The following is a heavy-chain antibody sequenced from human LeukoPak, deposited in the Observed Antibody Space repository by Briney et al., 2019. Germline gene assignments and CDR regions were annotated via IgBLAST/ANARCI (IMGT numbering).Heavy chain of an antibody. J-gene: IGHJ6*03. V-gene: IGHV3-23*01. CDR1: GFTFSSYA. CDR2: ISGSGGST. D-gene: IGHD2-2*01. CDR3: AKDGCSSSSCHANSYYYYYYHMDV. Sequence: GGSLRLSCAASGFTFSSYAMSWVRQAPGKGLEWLSGISGSGGSTHYADSVKGRFTTSRDNSKNTLLLQMNSLRAEDTAVYYCAKDGCSSSSCHANSYYYYYYHMDVWGKGTTVTVSS.